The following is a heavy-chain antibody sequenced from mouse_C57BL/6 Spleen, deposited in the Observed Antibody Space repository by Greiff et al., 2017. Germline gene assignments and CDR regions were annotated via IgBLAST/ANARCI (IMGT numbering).Heavy chain of an antibody. Sequence: QVQLQQPGAELVRPGSSVKLSCKASGYTFTSYWLHWVKQRPIQGLEWIGNIDPSDSETHYNQKFKDKATLTVDKSSSTAYMQVSSLTSEDAAVYYCARSDYDGVAYWGQGTLVTVSA. D-gene: IGHD2-4*01. J-gene: IGHJ3*01. V-gene: IGHV1-52*01. CDR1: GYTFTSYW. CDR2: IDPSDSET. CDR3: ARSDYDGVAY.